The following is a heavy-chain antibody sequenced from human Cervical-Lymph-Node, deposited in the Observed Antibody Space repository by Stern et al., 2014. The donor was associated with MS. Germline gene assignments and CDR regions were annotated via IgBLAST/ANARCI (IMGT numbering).Heavy chain of an antibody. CDR2: IHYSGRT. CDR3: ARDLGSLDH. CDR1: GDSVTSSSHY. Sequence: QLQLQESGPRLVKPSETLSLTCAVSGDSVTSSSHYWSWIRQPTGRRLEWIGYIHYSGRTNYNPSLKSRLTISLDTSKNHFSLELKSVTAADTAVYYCARDLGSLDHWGQGTLVTFSS. D-gene: IGHD6-13*01. V-gene: IGHV4-61*01. J-gene: IGHJ4*02.